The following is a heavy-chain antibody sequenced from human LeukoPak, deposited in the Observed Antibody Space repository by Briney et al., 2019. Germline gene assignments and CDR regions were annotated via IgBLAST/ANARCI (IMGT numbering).Heavy chain of an antibody. Sequence: SETLSVTCTVSGGSISSYYWSWIRQPPGNGLEWIGYIYYSGSTNYNPSLKSRVTISVDTSKNQFSLKLSSVTAADTAVYYCARLYSRGVIVIFDYWGQGTLVTVSS. CDR3: ARLYSRGVIVIFDY. CDR1: GGSISSYY. J-gene: IGHJ4*02. CDR2: IYYSGST. D-gene: IGHD3-16*02. V-gene: IGHV4-59*01.